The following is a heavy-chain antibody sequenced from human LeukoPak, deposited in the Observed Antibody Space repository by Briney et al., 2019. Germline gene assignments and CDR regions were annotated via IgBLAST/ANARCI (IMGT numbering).Heavy chain of an antibody. D-gene: IGHD4-23*01. CDR3: ARDRDYGGVKD. J-gene: IGHJ4*02. V-gene: IGHV4-59*12. CDR2: IYYSGST. Sequence: PSETLSLTCTVSGGSISSYYWSWIRQPPGKGLEWIGYIYYSGSTYYNPSLKSRVTISVDTSKNQFSLKLSSVTAADMAVYYCARDRDYGGVKDWGQGTLVTVSS. CDR1: GGSISSYY.